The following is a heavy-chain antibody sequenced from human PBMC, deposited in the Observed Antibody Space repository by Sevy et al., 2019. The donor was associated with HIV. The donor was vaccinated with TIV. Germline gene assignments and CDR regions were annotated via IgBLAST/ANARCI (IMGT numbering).Heavy chain of an antibody. D-gene: IGHD6-19*01. V-gene: IGHV3-23*01. CDR1: GFTFSTYA. Sequence: GGSLRLSCAASGFTFSTYAMNWVRQAPGKGLEWVSTISGSGGSTYYADSVKGRFTISRDNPKNTLYLQMNSLRAEDTAVYYCAKDFYSSGWEWGTFDIWGQWTMVTVSS. CDR2: ISGSGGST. J-gene: IGHJ3*02. CDR3: AKDFYSSGWEWGTFDI.